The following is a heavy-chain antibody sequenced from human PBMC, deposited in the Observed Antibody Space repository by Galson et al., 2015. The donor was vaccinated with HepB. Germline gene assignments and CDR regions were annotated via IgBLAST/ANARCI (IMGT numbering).Heavy chain of an antibody. V-gene: IGHV3-11*06. Sequence: SLRLSCAASGFTFSDYYMSWIRQAPGKGLEWVSYISSSSSYTNYADSVKGRFTISRDNAKNSLYLQMNSLRAEDTAVYYCARVKASDTAMVAWDYHGMDVWGQGTTVTVSS. CDR3: ARVKASDTAMVAWDYHGMDV. J-gene: IGHJ6*02. CDR2: ISSSSSYT. D-gene: IGHD5-18*01. CDR1: GFTFSDYY.